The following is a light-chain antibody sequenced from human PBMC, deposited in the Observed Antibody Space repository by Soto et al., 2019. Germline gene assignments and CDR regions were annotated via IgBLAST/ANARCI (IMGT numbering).Light chain of an antibody. CDR1: SSDVGGYNY. V-gene: IGLV2-11*01. Sequence: QSALTQPRSVPGSPGQSVTISCTGTSSDVGGYNYVSWYQQHPGKAPKLMIYDVSKRPSGVPDRFSGSKPGNTASLTISGLQAEDEADYYCCSYAGSYTFVFGTGTKVTVL. CDR2: DVS. CDR3: CSYAGSYTFV. J-gene: IGLJ1*01.